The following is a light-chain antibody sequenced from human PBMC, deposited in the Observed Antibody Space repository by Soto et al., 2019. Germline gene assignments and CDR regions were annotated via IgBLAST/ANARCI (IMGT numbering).Light chain of an antibody. CDR3: TTPSTHV. Sequence: QSALTQPASLSGSPGQSITISCTGTSSDIGAYDYVSWFQQHPGKAPKLMISEVNNRPSGVSNRFSGSKSGNTAYLTISGLQVEDEAEYSFTTPSTHVFGTGTKLTVL. CDR1: SSDIGAYDY. J-gene: IGLJ1*01. V-gene: IGLV2-14*01. CDR2: EVN.